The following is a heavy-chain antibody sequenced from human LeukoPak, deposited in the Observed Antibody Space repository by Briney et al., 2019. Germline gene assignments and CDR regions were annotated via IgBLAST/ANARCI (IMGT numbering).Heavy chain of an antibody. D-gene: IGHD3-16*01. J-gene: IGHJ3*02. CDR1: GYSFTTYW. CDR3: ARRPETFYRAFDI. Sequence: GESLKISCETSGYSFTTYWIGWVRQMPGTGLEWVGAIYPGDSDTIYSPSFQGQVTISADKSVRTAYLQWNSLKASDTAMYYCARRPETFYRAFDIWGQGTMVTVSS. V-gene: IGHV5-51*01. CDR2: IYPGDSDT.